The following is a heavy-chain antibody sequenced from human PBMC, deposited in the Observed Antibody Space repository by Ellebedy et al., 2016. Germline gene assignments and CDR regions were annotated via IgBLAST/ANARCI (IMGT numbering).Heavy chain of an antibody. Sequence: ASVKVSCKASGYTFTSYYMHWVRQAPGQGLEWMGIINPSGGSTSYAQKFQGRVTMTRDTSTSTVYMELSSLGSEDTAVYYCARDRTVVAAASGDWFDPWGQGTLVTVSS. J-gene: IGHJ5*02. V-gene: IGHV1-46*01. CDR3: ARDRTVVAAASGDWFDP. CDR2: INPSGGST. D-gene: IGHD2-15*01. CDR1: GYTFTSYY.